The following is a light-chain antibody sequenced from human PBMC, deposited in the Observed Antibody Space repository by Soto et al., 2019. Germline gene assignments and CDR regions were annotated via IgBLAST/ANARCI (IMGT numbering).Light chain of an antibody. CDR3: QQYNSYSPT. CDR1: QSISSW. V-gene: IGKV1-5*03. CDR2: KAS. Sequence: IQVCKSPSTVSSSVGDRVTITCRASQSISSWSAWYQQKPGKAPKLLIYKASSLESGVPSRFSGSGSGTEFTLTISSLQPDDFATYYCQQYNSYSPTCGQGTKV. J-gene: IGKJ1*01.